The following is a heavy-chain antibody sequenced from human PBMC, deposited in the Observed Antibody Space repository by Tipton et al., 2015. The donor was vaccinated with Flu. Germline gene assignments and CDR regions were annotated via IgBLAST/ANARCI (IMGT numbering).Heavy chain of an antibody. CDR1: GFTVSTNY. CDR3: AKDINLASGQFEY. Sequence: SLRLSCAVSGFTVSTNYMTWVRQAPGKGLELVSVIYSGGSTYYADSVKGRFTISRDNSKNTLYLEMKSLRAEDTAVYYCAKDINLASGQFEYWGQGTLVTVSS. J-gene: IGHJ4*02. V-gene: IGHV3-66*02. CDR2: IYSGGST. D-gene: IGHD2-15*01.